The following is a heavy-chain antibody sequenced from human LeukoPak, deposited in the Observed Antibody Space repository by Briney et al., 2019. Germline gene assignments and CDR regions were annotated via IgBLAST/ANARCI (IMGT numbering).Heavy chain of an antibody. Sequence: GESLEISCKGSGYSFTSYWIGWVRQMPGKGLEWMGIIYPGDSDTRYSPSFQGQVTISADKSISTAYLQWSSLKASDTAMYYCAGARAYCGGDCLNWFDPWGQGTLVTVSS. CDR1: GYSFTSYW. CDR3: AGARAYCGGDCLNWFDP. J-gene: IGHJ5*02. V-gene: IGHV5-51*01. D-gene: IGHD2-21*02. CDR2: IYPGDSDT.